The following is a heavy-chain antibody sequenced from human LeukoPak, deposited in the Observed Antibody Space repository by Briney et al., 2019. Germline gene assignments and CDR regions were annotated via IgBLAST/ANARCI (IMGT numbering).Heavy chain of an antibody. J-gene: IGHJ5*02. Sequence: SETLSLTCAVYGGSFSGYYRSWIRQPPGKGLEWIGEINHSGSTNYNPSLKSRVTISVDTSKSQFSLKLSSVTAADTAVYYCARVLHKRNYDSSDYYGSWGQGTLVTVSS. V-gene: IGHV4-34*01. CDR3: ARVLHKRNYDSSDYYGS. CDR2: INHSGST. D-gene: IGHD3-22*01. CDR1: GGSFSGYY.